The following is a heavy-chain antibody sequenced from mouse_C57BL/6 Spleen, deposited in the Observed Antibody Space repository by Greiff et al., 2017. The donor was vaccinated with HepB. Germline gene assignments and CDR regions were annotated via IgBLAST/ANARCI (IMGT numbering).Heavy chain of an antibody. CDR3: TTEGYGSSYSYFDY. Sequence: VQLQQSGAELVRPGASVKLSCTASGFNIKDDYMHWVKQRPEQGLEWIGRIDPENGDTEYAEKFQGKATITADTSSNTAYLQLSSLTSEDTAVYYCTTEGYGSSYSYFDYWGQGPTVTVSS. CDR1: GFNIKDDY. CDR2: IDPENGDT. D-gene: IGHD1-1*01. V-gene: IGHV14-4*01. J-gene: IGHJ2*01.